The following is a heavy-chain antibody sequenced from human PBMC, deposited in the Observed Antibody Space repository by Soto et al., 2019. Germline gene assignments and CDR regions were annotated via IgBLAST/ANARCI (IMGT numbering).Heavy chain of an antibody. CDR1: GGSISSGGYY. CDR3: ARVPDY. D-gene: IGHD2-2*01. CDR2: MYHSGST. J-gene: IGHJ4*02. Sequence: KTSETLSLTCTVSGGSISSGGYYWSWIRQPPGKGLEWIGYMYHSGSTYYNPSLKSRVTISIDRSKNQFSLKLSSVTAADTAVYYCARVPDYWGQGILVTVSS. V-gene: IGHV4-30-2*01.